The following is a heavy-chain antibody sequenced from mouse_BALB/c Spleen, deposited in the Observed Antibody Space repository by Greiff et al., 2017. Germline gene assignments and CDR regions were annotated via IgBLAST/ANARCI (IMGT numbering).Heavy chain of an antibody. CDR3: AREGNYGYFDY. CDR1: GFTFSSYT. V-gene: IGHV5-6-4*01. D-gene: IGHD1-1*01. Sequence: EVMLVESGGGLVKPGGSLKLSCAASGFTFSSYTMSWVRQTPEKRLEWVATISSGGSYTYYPDSVKGRFTISRDNAKNTLYLQMSSLKSEDTAMYYCAREGNYGYFDYWGQGTTLTVSS. CDR2: ISSGGSYT. J-gene: IGHJ2*01.